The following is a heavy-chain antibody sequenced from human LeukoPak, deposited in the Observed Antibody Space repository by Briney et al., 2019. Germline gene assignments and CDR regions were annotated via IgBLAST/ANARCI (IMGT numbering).Heavy chain of an antibody. CDR2: IYTSGST. Sequence: SETLSLTCIVSGCSLSNYYWSWIRQPAGKGLEWIGRIYTSGSTNYNPSLKSRVTMSVDTSKNQFSLKLSSVTAADTAVYYCARDPMGAAGDYWGQGTLVTVSS. J-gene: IGHJ4*02. V-gene: IGHV4-4*07. D-gene: IGHD2-15*01. CDR1: GCSLSNYY. CDR3: ARDPMGAAGDY.